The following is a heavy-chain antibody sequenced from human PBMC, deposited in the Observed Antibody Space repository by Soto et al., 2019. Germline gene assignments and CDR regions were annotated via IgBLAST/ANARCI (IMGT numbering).Heavy chain of an antibody. CDR3: ARQTTYSSSWYDY. V-gene: IGHV4-4*07. CDR1: GGSIINYY. J-gene: IGHJ5*01. Sequence: SETLSLTCTVSGGSIINYYLTWIRQPAGKGLEYIGRIYSSGTTNYNPSLESRVTMSVDTSKNQFSLKLSSVTAADTALYYCARQTTYSSSWYDYWGHGTLVTVSS. CDR2: IYSSGTT. D-gene: IGHD6-13*01.